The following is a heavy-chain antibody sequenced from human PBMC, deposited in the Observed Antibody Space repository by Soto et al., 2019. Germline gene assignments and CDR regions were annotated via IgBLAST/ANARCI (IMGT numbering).Heavy chain of an antibody. D-gene: IGHD2-15*01. J-gene: IGHJ4*02. CDR2: ISYDGSNK. CDR3: AKICYSGSVDY. V-gene: IGHV3-30*18. Sequence: QVQLVESGGGVVQPGRSLRLSCAASGFTFSSYGMHWVRQAPGKGLEWVAVISYDGSNKYYADSVKGRFTISRDNSKNTLYLQMNSLRAEDTAVYYCAKICYSGSVDYWGQGTLVTVSS. CDR1: GFTFSSYG.